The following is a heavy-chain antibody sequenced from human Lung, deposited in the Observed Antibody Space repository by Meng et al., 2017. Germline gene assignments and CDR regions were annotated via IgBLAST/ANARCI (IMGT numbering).Heavy chain of an antibody. CDR3: SGHIDY. Sequence: VQLVGAGGGFVKPWGSLRPSCGGFGFTFSNAYMTWVRQVPGKGLEWVGRIKSKPDGETIDHAAPAKGRFTISRDDSKNTVYLQMNSLKTEDTAVYYCSGHIDYWGQGTLVTVSS. D-gene: IGHD5-12*01. CDR1: GFTFSNAY. V-gene: IGHV3-15*01. J-gene: IGHJ4*02. CDR2: IKSKPDGETI.